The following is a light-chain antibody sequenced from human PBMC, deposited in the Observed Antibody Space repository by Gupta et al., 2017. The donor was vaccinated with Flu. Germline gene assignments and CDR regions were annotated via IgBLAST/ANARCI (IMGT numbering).Light chain of an antibody. V-gene: IGLV2-14*01. CDR2: EVS. Sequence: QSALTQPASVSGSPGQSLTISCTGTSSDVGGYNYVSWYQQHPGKAPKLMIYEVSNRPSGVSNRFSGSKSGNTASLTISRIQAEDEADYYCSSYTSSSTLDVVFGGGTKLTVL. J-gene: IGLJ2*01. CDR1: SSDVGGYNY. CDR3: SSYTSSSTLDVV.